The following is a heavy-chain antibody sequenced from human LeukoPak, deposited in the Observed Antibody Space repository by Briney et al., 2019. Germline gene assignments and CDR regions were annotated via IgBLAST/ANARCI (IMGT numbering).Heavy chain of an antibody. V-gene: IGHV4-59*01. CDR3: ARDPGGSSTWYGYYYYYMDV. J-gene: IGHJ6*03. CDR1: GGSISSYY. D-gene: IGHD6-13*01. Sequence: PSETLSLTCTVSGGSISSYYWSWIRQPPGKGLEWIGYIYYSGSTNYNPSLKSRVTISVDTSKNQFSLKLSSVTAADTAVYYCARDPGGSSTWYGYYYYYMDVWGKGTTVTVSS. CDR2: IYYSGST.